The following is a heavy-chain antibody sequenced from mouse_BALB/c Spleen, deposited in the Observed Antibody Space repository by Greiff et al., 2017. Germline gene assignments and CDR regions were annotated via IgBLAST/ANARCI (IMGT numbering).Heavy chain of an antibody. J-gene: IGHJ2*01. V-gene: IGHV5-6-5*01. CDR3: AREGYYYGSSCDY. D-gene: IGHD1-1*01. Sequence: EVKLMESGGGLVKPGGSLKLSCAASGFTFSSYAMSWVRQTPEKRLEWVASISSGGSTYYPDSVKGRFTISRDNARNILYLQMSSLRSEDTAMYYCAREGYYYGSSCDYWGQGTTLTVSS. CDR2: ISSGGST. CDR1: GFTFSSYA.